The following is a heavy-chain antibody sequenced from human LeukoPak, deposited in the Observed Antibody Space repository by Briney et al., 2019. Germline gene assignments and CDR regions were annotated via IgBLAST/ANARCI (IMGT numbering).Heavy chain of an antibody. J-gene: IGHJ4*02. D-gene: IGHD3-10*01. CDR3: ARVLDYYGSGTRDFDY. CDR1: GYSISSGYY. Sequence: PSETLSLTCTVSGYSISSGYYWGWIRQPPGKGLEWIGSVYYSGSTYYNPSLKSRVTMSADTSKNQFSLKLNSVTAADTAVYYCARVLDYYGSGTRDFDYWGQGILVAVSS. V-gene: IGHV4-38-2*02. CDR2: VYYSGST.